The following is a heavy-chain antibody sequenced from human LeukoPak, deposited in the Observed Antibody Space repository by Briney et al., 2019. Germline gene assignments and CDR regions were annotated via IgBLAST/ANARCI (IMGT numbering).Heavy chain of an antibody. CDR3: ARVGPDSSGWADY. Sequence: ASVKVSCKASGYTFTGYYMHWVRQAPGQGLEWMGWINPNSGGTNYAQKFQGRVTMTRDTSISTAYMELSRLRSDDTAVYYCARVGPDSSGWADYWGQGTLVTVSS. V-gene: IGHV1-2*02. J-gene: IGHJ4*02. CDR2: INPNSGGT. D-gene: IGHD6-19*01. CDR1: GYTFTGYY.